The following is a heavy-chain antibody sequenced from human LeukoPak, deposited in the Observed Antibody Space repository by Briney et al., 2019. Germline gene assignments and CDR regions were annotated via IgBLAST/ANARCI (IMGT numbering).Heavy chain of an antibody. D-gene: IGHD6-13*01. CDR1: GFTFSAYG. V-gene: IGHV3-64*01. Sequence: GGSLRLSCAASGFTFSAYGMHWVRQAPGKGLEYVSGIGPDGGTTYYAKSVKGRFTISRDNSRNMVYLQMGSLRADDMAVYYCARGAQLTDYWGQGTLVTVSS. CDR2: IGPDGGTT. J-gene: IGHJ4*02. CDR3: ARGAQLTDY.